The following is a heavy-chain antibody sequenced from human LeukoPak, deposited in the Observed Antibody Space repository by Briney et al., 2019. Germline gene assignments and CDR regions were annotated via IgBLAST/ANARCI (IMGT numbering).Heavy chain of an antibody. V-gene: IGHV1-24*01. CDR3: ATVTPGKSGVPAAPFDMDV. Sequence: GGSVKVSCKVSGYTLTELSMHWVRQAPGKGLEWMGGFDPEDGETIYAQKFQGRVTMTEDTSTDTAYMELSSLRSEDTAVYYCATVTPGKSGVPAAPFDMDVWGKGTTVTVSS. D-gene: IGHD2-2*01. CDR2: FDPEDGET. CDR1: GYTLTELS. J-gene: IGHJ6*03.